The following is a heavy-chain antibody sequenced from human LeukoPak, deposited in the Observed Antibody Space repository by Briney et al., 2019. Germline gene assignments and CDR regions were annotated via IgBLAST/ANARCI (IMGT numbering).Heavy chain of an antibody. CDR3: AKRPSDYGDYVSYFDY. Sequence: GGSLRLSCAASGFSFISYGMHWVRQAPGKGLEWVGVISDDGRSKDYADSVKGRFTISRDNSKDTLYLEMNSLRDEDTAVYYCAKRPSDYGDYVSYFDYWGQGTLVTVSS. D-gene: IGHD4-17*01. CDR2: ISDDGRSK. J-gene: IGHJ4*02. CDR1: GFSFISYG. V-gene: IGHV3-30*18.